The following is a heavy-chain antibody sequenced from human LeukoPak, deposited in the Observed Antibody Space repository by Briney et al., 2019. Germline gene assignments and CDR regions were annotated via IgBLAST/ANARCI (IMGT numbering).Heavy chain of an antibody. D-gene: IGHD2-15*01. CDR1: GFTFSDYY. CDR3: ARDFSTPQNILDY. Sequence: NTGGSLRLSCAASGFTFSDYYMSWIRQAPGKGLEWVSFISSSGSYTHYADSVKGRFTISRDNAKNSLYLQMNSLRTEDTAVYYCARDFSTPQNILDYWGQGTLVTVSS. J-gene: IGHJ4*02. V-gene: IGHV3-11*05. CDR2: ISSSGSYT.